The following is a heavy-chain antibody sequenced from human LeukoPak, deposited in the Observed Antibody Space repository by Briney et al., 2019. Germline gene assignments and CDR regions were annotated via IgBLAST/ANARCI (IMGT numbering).Heavy chain of an antibody. CDR2: IRYDGSNK. Sequence: TGGSLRLSCAASGFTFSSYGMHWVRQAPGKGLEWVAFIRYDGSNKYYADSVKGRFTISRDNSKNSLYLQMNSLRAEDTAVYYCARVGFGESLFDYWGQGTLVTVSS. CDR3: ARVGFGESLFDY. CDR1: GFTFSSYG. V-gene: IGHV3-30*02. J-gene: IGHJ4*02. D-gene: IGHD3-10*01.